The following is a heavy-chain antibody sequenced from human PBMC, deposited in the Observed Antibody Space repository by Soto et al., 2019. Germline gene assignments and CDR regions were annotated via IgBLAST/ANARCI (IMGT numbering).Heavy chain of an antibody. CDR3: ARRYGGGFDY. J-gene: IGHJ4*02. Sequence: QVQLLESGPGLVKPSETLSLTCTVSGGSISSYYWSWIRQPPGKGLEWIGYIFSSGSTTYNPSLKSRVTISVDTSNNQFSLKLSSVTAADTAVYYCARRYGGGFDYWGQGTLVTVSS. CDR2: IFSSGST. V-gene: IGHV4-59*08. CDR1: GGSISSYY. D-gene: IGHD3-10*01.